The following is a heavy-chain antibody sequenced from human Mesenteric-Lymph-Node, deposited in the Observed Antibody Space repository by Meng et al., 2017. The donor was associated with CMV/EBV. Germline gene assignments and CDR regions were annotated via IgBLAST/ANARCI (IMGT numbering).Heavy chain of an antibody. CDR3: ARDQVAAAGTPMYGLDV. CDR1: FNYTS. J-gene: IGHJ6*02. CDR2: IGSSDYYI. Sequence: FNYTSMNWVRQAPGKGLEWVAFIGSSDYYITYADSVRGRFPVSRDNAKNSLYLQMNSLRAEDTAVYYCARDQVAAAGTPMYGLDVWGQGTMVTVSS. D-gene: IGHD6-13*01. V-gene: IGHV3-21*06.